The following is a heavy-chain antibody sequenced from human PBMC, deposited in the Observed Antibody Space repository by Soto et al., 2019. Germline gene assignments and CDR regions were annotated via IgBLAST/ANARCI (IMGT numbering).Heavy chain of an antibody. J-gene: IGHJ6*02. Sequence: SVKVSCNASGGTFSSYAISWVRQAPGQGLEWMGGIIPIFGTANYAQKFQGRVTITADESTSTAYMELSSLRSEDTAVYYCARDRGKDYDILTGSLPPHYYYYGMDVWGQGTTVTVSS. V-gene: IGHV1-69*13. CDR2: IIPIFGTA. CDR1: GGTFSSYA. CDR3: ARDRGKDYDILTGSLPPHYYYYGMDV. D-gene: IGHD3-9*01.